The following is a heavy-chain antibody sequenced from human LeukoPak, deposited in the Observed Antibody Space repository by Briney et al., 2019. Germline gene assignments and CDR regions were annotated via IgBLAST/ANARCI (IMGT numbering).Heavy chain of an antibody. J-gene: IGHJ4*02. D-gene: IGHD6-19*01. Sequence: GGSLRLSCAASGFTFSSYWMSWVRQAPGKGLEWVANIKQDGSEKYYVDSVKGRFTISRDNAKNSLYLQMNSLRAEDTAVYYCARGGQWLVPRGLNFDYWGQGTLVTVSS. V-gene: IGHV3-7*01. CDR1: GFTFSSYW. CDR3: ARGGQWLVPRGLNFDY. CDR2: IKQDGSEK.